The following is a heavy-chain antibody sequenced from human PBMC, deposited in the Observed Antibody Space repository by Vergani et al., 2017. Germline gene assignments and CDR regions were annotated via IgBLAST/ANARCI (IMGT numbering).Heavy chain of an antibody. J-gene: IGHJ4*02. CDR2: ISWNSGSI. CDR1: GFTFDDYA. Sequence: VQLVESGGGVVQPGRSLRLSCAASGFTFDDYAMHWVRQAPGKGLEWVSGISWNSGSIGYADSVKGRFTISRDNAKNSLYLQMNSLRAEDTAVYYCARDPPPTIFGVVLLDYWGQGTLVTVSS. D-gene: IGHD3-3*01. V-gene: IGHV3-9*01. CDR3: ARDPPPTIFGVVLLDY.